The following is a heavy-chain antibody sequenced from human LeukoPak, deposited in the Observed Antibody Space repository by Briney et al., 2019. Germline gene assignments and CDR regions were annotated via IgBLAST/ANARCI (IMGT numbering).Heavy chain of an antibody. CDR2: ISYDGSNK. CDR3: ARDSRYYGSGSYYGFDY. D-gene: IGHD3-10*01. J-gene: IGHJ4*02. V-gene: IGHV3-30-3*01. CDR1: GFTFSSYA. Sequence: GGSLRLSCAASGFTFSSYAMHWVCQAPGKGLEWVAVISYDGSNKYYADSVKGRFTISRDNSKNTLYLQMNSLRAEDTAVYYCARDSRYYGSGSYYGFDYWGQGTLVTVSS.